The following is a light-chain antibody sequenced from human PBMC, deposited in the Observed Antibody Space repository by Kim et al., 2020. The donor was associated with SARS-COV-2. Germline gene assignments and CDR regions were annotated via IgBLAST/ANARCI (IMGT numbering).Light chain of an antibody. V-gene: IGLV1-40*01. CDR3: QSYDSSLSGSRDVV. CDR2: GNS. Sequence: TISCTGSSSNIGAGYDVHWYQQLPGTAPKLLIYGNSNRPSGVPDRFSGSKSGTSASLAITGLQAEDEADYYCQSYDSSLSGSRDVVFGGGTQLTVL. J-gene: IGLJ2*01. CDR1: SSNIGAGYD.